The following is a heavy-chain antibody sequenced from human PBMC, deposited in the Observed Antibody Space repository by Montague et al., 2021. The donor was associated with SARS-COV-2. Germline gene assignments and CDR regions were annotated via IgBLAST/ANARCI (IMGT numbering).Heavy chain of an antibody. CDR3: ARHPLGYCSSTSCYVG. D-gene: IGHD2-2*01. V-gene: IGHV4-39*01. Sequence: YSPSLKSRVTISVDTSKNQFSLKLSSVTAADTAVYYCARHPLGYCSSTSCYVGWGKGNLVTVSS. J-gene: IGHJ4*02.